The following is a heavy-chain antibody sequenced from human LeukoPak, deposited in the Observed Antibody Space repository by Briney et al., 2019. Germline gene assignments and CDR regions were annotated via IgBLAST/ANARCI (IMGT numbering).Heavy chain of an antibody. J-gene: IGHJ5*02. CDR3: ARVYAYSSSWYPAYLFDP. CDR2: IYYSGST. V-gene: IGHV4-59*11. CDR1: GGSIISHY. D-gene: IGHD6-13*01. Sequence: SGTLSLTCIVSGGSIISHYWSWIRQPPGKVLEWIGYIYYSGSTNYNPSLKSPVTISVDTSKNQFSLKLSSVTAADTAVYYCARVYAYSSSWYPAYLFDPWGQGTLVTVSS.